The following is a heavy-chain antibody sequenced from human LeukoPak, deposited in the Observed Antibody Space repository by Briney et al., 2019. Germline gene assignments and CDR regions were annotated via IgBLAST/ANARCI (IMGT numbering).Heavy chain of an antibody. V-gene: IGHV4-59*01. CDR3: AGCGGDCYPWYFDL. CDR2: IYYTGST. CDR1: GGSINSYY. Sequence: SETLSLTCTVSGGSINSYYWNWIRQPPGKGLEWIGYIYYTGSTNYNPSLKSRVTISVDTSKNQFSLKLSSVTAADTAVYYCAGCGGDCYPWYFDLWGRGTLVTVSS. D-gene: IGHD2-21*02. J-gene: IGHJ2*01.